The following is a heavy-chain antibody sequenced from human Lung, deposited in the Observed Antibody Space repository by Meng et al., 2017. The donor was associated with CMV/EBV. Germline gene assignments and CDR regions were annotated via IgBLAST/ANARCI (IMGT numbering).Heavy chain of an antibody. CDR1: GFXFTTYG. Sequence: GGSXRLXCAASGFXFTTYGMHWVRQAPGKGLESVAFIRYDGSNKYYADSVKGRFTISRDNSKNTLYLQMNSLRAEDTAVYYVAKDLGRDAYYDFWSSPPHPGFDYWXQGTLVTVSS. CDR2: IRYDGSNK. D-gene: IGHD3-3*01. CDR3: AKDLGRDAYYDFWSSPPHPGFDY. J-gene: IGHJ4*02. V-gene: IGHV3-30*02.